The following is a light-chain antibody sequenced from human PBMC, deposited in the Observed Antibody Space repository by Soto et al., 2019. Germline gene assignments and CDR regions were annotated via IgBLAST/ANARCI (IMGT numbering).Light chain of an antibody. J-gene: IGLJ1*01. CDR1: SSNIGSTF. Sequence: VLTQPPSSSGTPGQRVTISCSGSSSNIGSTFVYWYQQLPGTAPKLLIYNNNQRPSGVPDRFSGSKSGSSASLAISGLRYEDEADYFCAAWDDRMTAYVLGIGTKVTVL. CDR3: AAWDDRMTAYV. V-gene: IGLV1-47*02. CDR2: NNN.